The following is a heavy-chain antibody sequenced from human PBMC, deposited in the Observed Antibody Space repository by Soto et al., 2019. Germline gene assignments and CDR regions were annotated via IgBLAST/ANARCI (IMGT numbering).Heavy chain of an antibody. CDR3: ATVFFSYDILTGSDSMDV. D-gene: IGHD3-9*01. CDR2: FDPEDGET. Sequence: ASVKVSCKVSGYTLTELSMHWVRQAPGKGLEWMGGFDPEDGETIYAQKFQGRVTMTEDTSTDTAYMELSSLRSEDTAVYYCATVFFSYDILTGSDSMDVWGQGTTVTVSS. J-gene: IGHJ6*02. V-gene: IGHV1-24*01. CDR1: GYTLTELS.